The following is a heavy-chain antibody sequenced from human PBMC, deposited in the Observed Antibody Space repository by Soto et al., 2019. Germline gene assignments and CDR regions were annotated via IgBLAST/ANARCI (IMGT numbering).Heavy chain of an antibody. V-gene: IGHV3-48*02. J-gene: IGHJ4*02. CDR2: ISSSSSTI. CDR3: ARVATKYYYDSSGPTDY. D-gene: IGHD3-22*01. CDR1: GFTFSSYS. Sequence: GGSLRLSCAASGFTFSSYSMNWVRQAPGKGLEWVSYISSSSSTIYYADSVKGRFTISRDNAKNSLYLQMNSLRDEDTAVYYCARVATKYYYDSSGPTDYWGQGTLVTVSS.